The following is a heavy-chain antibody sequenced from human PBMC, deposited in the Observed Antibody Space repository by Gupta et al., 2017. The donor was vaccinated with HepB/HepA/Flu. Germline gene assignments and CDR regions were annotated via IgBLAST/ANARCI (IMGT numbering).Heavy chain of an antibody. CDR3: ARDRGLEPDPFDM. V-gene: IGHV3-21*02. D-gene: IGHD1-1*01. CDR2: ISSSGQNI. J-gene: IGHJ3*02. CDR1: GFTFTRYS. Sequence: EVQLVESGGGLVKPGGSLRLSCEVSGFTFTRYSMNWVRQAPGKGLEWVSSISSSGQNIYYADSVKGRFTISRDKAKNSLYLQMNSLRVEDTAVYYCARDRGLEPDPFDMWGQGTMVTVSS.